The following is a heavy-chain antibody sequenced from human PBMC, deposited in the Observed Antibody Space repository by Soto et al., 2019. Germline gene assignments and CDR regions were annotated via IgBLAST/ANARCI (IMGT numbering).Heavy chain of an antibody. CDR3: ARGERAMFFRWFEP. V-gene: IGHV4-4*02. D-gene: IGHD3-10*02. CDR1: GGSISSSNW. J-gene: IGHJ5*02. CDR2: IYHSGST. Sequence: SETLSLTGAVSGGSISSSNWWSWVRQPPGKGLEWIGEIYHSGSTNYNPSLKSRVTISVDKSKNHFSLKLCSVTAAATAVDHCARGERAMFFRWFEPLGQGALVTASS.